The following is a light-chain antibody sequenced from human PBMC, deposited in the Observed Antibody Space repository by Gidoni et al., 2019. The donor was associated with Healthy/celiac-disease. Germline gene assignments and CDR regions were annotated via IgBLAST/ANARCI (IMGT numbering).Light chain of an antibody. Sequence: DIKMTQSPSSLSAAVGDRVTITCQASKDIGNYLNWYQQKPGKAPILLIYDSSSLKIGVPSRFSGSGSGTDFTFTISSLQPEDIATYYCPQYDNLPPWTFGQGTKVDVK. CDR1: KDIGNY. CDR2: DSS. J-gene: IGKJ1*01. CDR3: PQYDNLPPWT. V-gene: IGKV1-33*01.